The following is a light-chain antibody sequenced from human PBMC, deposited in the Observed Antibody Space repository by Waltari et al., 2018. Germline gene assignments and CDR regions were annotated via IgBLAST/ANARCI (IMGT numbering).Light chain of an antibody. CDR3: QKYVSLPAT. CDR1: QSVARS. V-gene: IGKV3-20*01. Sequence: EIVLTQSPGTLSLSPGERATLSCRASQSVARSLAWYQQKPGHAPRLLIDDAPSRATGIPDRFSGSGSGTDFSLTISRLEPEDFAVYYCQKYVSLPATFGQGTKVEIK. J-gene: IGKJ1*01. CDR2: DAP.